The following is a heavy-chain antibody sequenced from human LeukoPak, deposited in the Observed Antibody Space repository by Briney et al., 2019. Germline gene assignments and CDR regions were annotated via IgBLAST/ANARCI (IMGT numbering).Heavy chain of an antibody. D-gene: IGHD6-25*01. CDR3: ARVRGAERLRQTGDYYYYYYMDV. V-gene: IGHV1-8*01. Sequence: ASVKVSCKASGYTFTSYDINWVRQATGQGLEWMGWMNPNSGNTGYAQKFQGRVTMTRNTSISTAYMELSSLRSDDTAVYYCARVRGAERLRQTGDYYYYYYMDVWGKGATVTVSS. J-gene: IGHJ6*03. CDR2: MNPNSGNT. CDR1: GYTFTSYD.